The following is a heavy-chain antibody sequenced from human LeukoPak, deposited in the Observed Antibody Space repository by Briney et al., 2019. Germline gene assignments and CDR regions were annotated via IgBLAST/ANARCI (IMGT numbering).Heavy chain of an antibody. V-gene: IGHV1-69*04. Sequence: GASVKVSCKASGGTFSSYAISWVRQAPGQGLEWMGRIIPILGIANYAQKFQGRVTITADKSTSTAYMELSSLRSEDTAVYYCARDLPGGYSYGYTDYWGQGTLVTVSS. CDR2: IIPILGIA. D-gene: IGHD5-18*01. CDR3: ARDLPGGYSYGYTDY. CDR1: GGTFSSYA. J-gene: IGHJ4*02.